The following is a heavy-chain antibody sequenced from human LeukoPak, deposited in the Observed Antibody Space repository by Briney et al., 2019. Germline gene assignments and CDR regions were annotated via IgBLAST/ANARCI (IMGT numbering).Heavy chain of an antibody. V-gene: IGHV1-69*06. J-gene: IGHJ5*02. CDR3: ARDLAAAGMFDP. CDR1: GGTFSSYA. D-gene: IGHD6-13*01. CDR2: IIPIFGTA. Sequence: GASVKVSCKASGGTFSSYAISWVRQAPGQGLEWMGGIIPIFGTANYAQKFQGRVTITADKSTSTAYMELSSLRSEDTAVYYCARDLAAAGMFDPWGQGTLVTVSS.